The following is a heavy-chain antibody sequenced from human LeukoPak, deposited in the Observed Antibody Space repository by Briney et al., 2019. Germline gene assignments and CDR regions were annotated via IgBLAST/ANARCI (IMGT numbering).Heavy chain of an antibody. CDR3: ARELAEIAAAIRGYYYYYMDV. V-gene: IGHV4-39*01. D-gene: IGHD6-13*01. CDR2: IYYSGST. Sequence: SETLSLTCTVSGDSISSSRYYWGWIRQPPGKGMEWMGSIYYSGSTYYNPSLKSRVTISVDTSKNQFSLKLSSVTAADTAVYYCARELAEIAAAIRGYYYYYMDVWGKGTTVTVSS. J-gene: IGHJ6*03. CDR1: GDSISSSRYY.